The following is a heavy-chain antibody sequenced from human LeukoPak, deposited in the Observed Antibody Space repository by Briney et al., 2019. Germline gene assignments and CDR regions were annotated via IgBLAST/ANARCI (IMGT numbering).Heavy chain of an antibody. D-gene: IGHD2-15*01. CDR3: ARVGGGTWANYYYYMDV. CDR1: GFTFSSYS. J-gene: IGHJ6*03. Sequence: PGGSLRLSCAASGFTFSSYSMNWVRQAPGKGLEWVSSISSSSNYIYYADSVKGRFTISRDNAKNSLYLQMNSLRAEDTAVYYCARVGGGTWANYYYYMDVWGKGTTVTVSS. V-gene: IGHV3-21*01. CDR2: ISSSSNYI.